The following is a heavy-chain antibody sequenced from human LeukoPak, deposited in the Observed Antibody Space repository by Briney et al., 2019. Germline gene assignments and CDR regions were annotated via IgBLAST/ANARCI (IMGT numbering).Heavy chain of an antibody. CDR3: AKDRDGGVTGIAY. J-gene: IGHJ4*02. CDR1: GFTFSDYG. V-gene: IGHV3-33*06. CDR2: IWDDGSNK. D-gene: IGHD2-21*02. Sequence: GRSLRLSCAVSGFTFSDYGMHWVRQAPGKGLEWVAVIWDDGSNKYYADSVKGRFTISRDNSKNTLYMQMHSLGDEDTAVYYCAKDRDGGVTGIAYWGQGTLVTVSS.